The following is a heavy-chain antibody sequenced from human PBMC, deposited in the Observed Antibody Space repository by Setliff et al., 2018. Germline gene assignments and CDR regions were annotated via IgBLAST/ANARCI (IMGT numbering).Heavy chain of an antibody. Sequence: GESLKISCAASGFTFSSYAMSWVRQAPGKGLEWVSAISGSGGSTYYADSVKGRFTTSRENAKNTLYLQLSNLRAEDTAVYYCARGGDGYNNGMDVWGQGTMVTVSS. J-gene: IGHJ6*02. V-gene: IGHV3-23*01. CDR2: ISGSGGST. D-gene: IGHD5-12*01. CDR3: ARGGDGYNNGMDV. CDR1: GFTFSSYA.